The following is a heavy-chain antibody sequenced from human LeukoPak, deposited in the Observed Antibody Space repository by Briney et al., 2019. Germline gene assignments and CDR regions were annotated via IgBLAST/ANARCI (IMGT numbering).Heavy chain of an antibody. CDR3: ARAYYYDRSGY. CDR2: IKQDGSEK. Sequence: GGSLRLSCAASGFTFSSYWMSWVRQAPGKGLEWVANIKQDGSEKYYVDSVKGRFTISRDNAKNSLSLQMNSLRAEDTAVYYCARAYYYDRSGYWGQGTLVTVSS. J-gene: IGHJ4*02. V-gene: IGHV3-7*04. CDR1: GFTFSSYW. D-gene: IGHD3-22*01.